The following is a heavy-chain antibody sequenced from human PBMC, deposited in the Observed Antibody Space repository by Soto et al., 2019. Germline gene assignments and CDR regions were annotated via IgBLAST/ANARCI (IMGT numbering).Heavy chain of an antibody. J-gene: IGHJ4*02. CDR1: GGSFSGYY. CDR3: ATSGDFWSGRGLVY. V-gene: IGHV4-34*01. D-gene: IGHD3-3*01. Sequence: QVQLQQWGAGLLKPSETLSLTCAVYGGSFSGYYWSWIRQPPGKGLEWIGEINHSGSTNYNPSLKSRVTISVDTSKNQFSLKLSSVTAADTAVYYCATSGDFWSGRGLVYWGQGTLVTVSS. CDR2: INHSGST.